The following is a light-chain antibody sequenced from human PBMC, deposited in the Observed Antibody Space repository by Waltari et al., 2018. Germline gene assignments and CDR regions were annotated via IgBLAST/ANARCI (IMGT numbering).Light chain of an antibody. Sequence: QSVLPQPLSVSAAPGLKVTFPCAGSISNIGNGDVSSSKQLPGTAPKALIYDNDHRPSGIPDRFSGSKSGTSATLGITGLQTGDEADYYCGTWDSSLTAGHVVFGGGTKLTVL. CDR3: GTWDSSLTAGHVV. J-gene: IGLJ2*01. CDR2: DND. V-gene: IGLV1-51*01. CDR1: ISNIGNGD.